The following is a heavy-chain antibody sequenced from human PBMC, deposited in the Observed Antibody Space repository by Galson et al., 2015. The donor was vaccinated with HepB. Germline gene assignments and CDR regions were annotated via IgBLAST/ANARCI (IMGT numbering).Heavy chain of an antibody. CDR2: ISSSSSTI. J-gene: IGHJ6*02. V-gene: IGHV3-48*02. Sequence: SLRLSCAASGFTFSSYSMNWVRQAPGKGLEWVSYISSSSSTIYYADSVKGRFTISRDNAKNSLYLQMNSLRDEDTAVYYCARTMATIRPPASGMDVWGQGTTVTVSS. D-gene: IGHD5-24*01. CDR1: GFTFSSYS. CDR3: ARTMATIRPPASGMDV.